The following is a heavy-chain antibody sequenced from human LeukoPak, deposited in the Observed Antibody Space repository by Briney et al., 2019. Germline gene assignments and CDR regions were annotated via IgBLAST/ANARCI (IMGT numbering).Heavy chain of an antibody. CDR3: ARVGVDDSGNILKYFFDY. CDR2: MNPNSGNT. V-gene: IGHV1-8*03. J-gene: IGHJ4*02. D-gene: IGHD4-23*01. CDR1: GYTFTSYD. Sequence: EASVKVSCKASGYTFTSYDINWVRQATGQGLEWMGWMNPNSGNTGYAQKFQGRVTITRNTSISTAYMELSSLRSEDTALYYCARVGVDDSGNILKYFFDYWGQGTLVTVSS.